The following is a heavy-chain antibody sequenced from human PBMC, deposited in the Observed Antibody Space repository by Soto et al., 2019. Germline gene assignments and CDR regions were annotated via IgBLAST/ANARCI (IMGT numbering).Heavy chain of an antibody. D-gene: IGHD5-18*01. V-gene: IGHV1-69*04. J-gene: IGHJ4*02. CDR2: IIPILGIA. Sequence: QVQLVHSGAEVKKPGSSVKVSCKASGGTFSSYTISWVRQAPGQGLEWMGRIIPILGIANYAQKFQGRVTITADKSTSTAYMELSSLRSEDTAVYYCARDGYRGVNDYWGQGTLVTVSS. CDR1: GGTFSSYT. CDR3: ARDGYRGVNDY.